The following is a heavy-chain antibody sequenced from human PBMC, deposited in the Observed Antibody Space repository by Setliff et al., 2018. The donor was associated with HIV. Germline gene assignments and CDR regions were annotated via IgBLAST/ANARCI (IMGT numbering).Heavy chain of an antibody. CDR2: VFYTGYS. CDR3: ARERSLITNRRYFDS. D-gene: IGHD1-1*01. V-gene: IGHV4-39*01. CDR1: GDSISRSGSHY. J-gene: IGHJ4*02. Sequence: ASETLSLTCRVSGDSISRSGSHYWGWIRQSPGKGLEWIGHVFYTGYSVYSPSLRSRLTMSADTSKNQFSLKLSSVTAAGTAVYYCARERSLITNRRYFDSWGQGTLVTVSS.